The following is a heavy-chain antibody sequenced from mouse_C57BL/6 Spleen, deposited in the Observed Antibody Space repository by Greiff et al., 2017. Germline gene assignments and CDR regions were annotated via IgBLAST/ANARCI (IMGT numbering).Heavy chain of an antibody. CDR2: IYPRDGST. CDR3: ARSNWDGYFDV. D-gene: IGHD4-1*01. J-gene: IGHJ1*03. V-gene: IGHV1-85*01. Sequence: VKLMESGPELVKPGASVKLSCKASGYTFTSYDINWVKQRPGQGLEWIGWIYPRDGSTKYNEKFKGKATLTVDTSSSTAYMELHSLTSEDSAVYFCARSNWDGYFDVWGTGTTVTVSS. CDR1: GYTFTSYD.